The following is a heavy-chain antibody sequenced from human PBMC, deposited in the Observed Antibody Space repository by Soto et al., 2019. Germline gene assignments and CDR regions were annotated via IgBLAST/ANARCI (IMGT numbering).Heavy chain of an antibody. CDR2: ISYDGSNK. V-gene: IGHV3-30-3*01. J-gene: IGHJ4*02. Sequence: GGSLRLSCAASGFTFSSYAMHWVRQAPGKGLEWVAVISYDGSNKYYADSVKGRFTISRDNSKNTLYLQMNSLRAEDTAVYYCARAPSGGDCYGPCRKEYYFDYWGQGTLVTVSS. D-gene: IGHD2-21*01. CDR3: ARAPSGGDCYGPCRKEYYFDY. CDR1: GFTFSSYA.